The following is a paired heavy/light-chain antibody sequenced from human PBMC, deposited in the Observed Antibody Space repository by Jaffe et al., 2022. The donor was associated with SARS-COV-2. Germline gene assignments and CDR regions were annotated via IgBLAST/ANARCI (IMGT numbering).Light chain of an antibody. CDR1: QGISNS. V-gene: IGKV1-16*02. J-gene: IGKJ3*01. Sequence: DIQMTQSPSSLSASVGDRVTITCRASQGISNSLAWFQQKPGKAPKSLIYAASSLQSGVPSKFSGSGSGTDFTLTISSLQPEDFASYYCLQYKIYPFTFGPGTKVEIK. CDR3: LQYKIYPFT. CDR2: AAS.
Heavy chain of an antibody. D-gene: IGHD3-10*02. CDR1: GLTLSDRY. V-gene: IGHV3-72*01. CDR3: AGGLNVLDI. J-gene: IGHJ3*02. CDR2: IRNKANSDTT. Sequence: EVQLVESGGGLVQPGGSLRLSCAASGLTLSDRYMDWVRQAPGKGLEWVGRIRNKANSDTTEYRASVKGRFTISRDDSKNSMYLQMNSLKIEDTAVYYCAGGLNVLDIWGQGTMVTVSS.